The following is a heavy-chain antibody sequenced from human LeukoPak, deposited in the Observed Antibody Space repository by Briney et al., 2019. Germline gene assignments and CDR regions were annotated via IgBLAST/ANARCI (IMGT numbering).Heavy chain of an antibody. CDR3: ARGYLSSTRTDYFDY. J-gene: IGHJ4*02. CDR2: TKQDGSEK. CDR1: GFSFSSYW. V-gene: IGHV3-7*01. Sequence: GGSLRLSCAASGFSFSSYWMSWVRQAPGKGLEWVANTKQDGSEKYYVDSVKGRFTISRDNAKNSLYLQMNSLRAEDTAVYYCARGYLSSTRTDYFDYWGQGTLVTVSS. D-gene: IGHD6-13*01.